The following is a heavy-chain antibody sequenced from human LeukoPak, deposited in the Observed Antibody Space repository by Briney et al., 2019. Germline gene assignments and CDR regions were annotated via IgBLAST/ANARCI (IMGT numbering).Heavy chain of an antibody. J-gene: IGHJ4*02. CDR1: GFTFSSYW. CDR3: AREGRVSGYDFDC. D-gene: IGHD5-12*01. Sequence: GGSLRLSCAASGFTFSSYWMHWVRQAPGKGLMWVSRINSDGSSLTYADSVKGRFTISRDNAKNTLYLQMNSLRVEDTAVYYCAREGRVSGYDFDCWGQGTLVTVYS. V-gene: IGHV3-74*03. CDR2: INSDGSSL.